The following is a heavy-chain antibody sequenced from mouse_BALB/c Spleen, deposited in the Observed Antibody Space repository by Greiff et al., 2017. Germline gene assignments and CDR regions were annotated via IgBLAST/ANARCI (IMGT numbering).Heavy chain of an antibody. D-gene: IGHD1-2*01. V-gene: IGHV1-7*01. CDR2: INPSTGYT. Sequence: VQLQQSGAELAKPGASVKMSCKASGYTFTSYWMHWVKQRPGQGLEWIGYINPSTGYTEYNQKFKDKATLTADKSSSTAYMQLSSLTSEDSAVYYCARKRLLRLRAMDYWGQGTSVTVSS. J-gene: IGHJ4*01. CDR1: GYTFTSYW. CDR3: ARKRLLRLRAMDY.